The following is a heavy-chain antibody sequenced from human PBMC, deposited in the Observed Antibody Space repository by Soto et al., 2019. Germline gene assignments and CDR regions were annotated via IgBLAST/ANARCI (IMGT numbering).Heavy chain of an antibody. Sequence: QVQLQQWGAGLLKPSETLSLTCAVYGGSFSGYYWSWIRQPPGKGLEWIGEINHSGSTNYNPFLKSLVIISVDTSKIQFSLKLSSVTAAYTAVYYCASRLRWYRNWFDPWGQGTLVTVSS. CDR2: INHSGST. D-gene: IGHD4-17*01. J-gene: IGHJ5*02. CDR3: ASRLRWYRNWFDP. V-gene: IGHV4-34*01. CDR1: GGSFSGYY.